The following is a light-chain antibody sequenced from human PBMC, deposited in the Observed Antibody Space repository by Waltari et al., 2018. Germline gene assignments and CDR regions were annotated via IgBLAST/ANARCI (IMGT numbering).Light chain of an antibody. CDR1: QTIYSY. V-gene: IGKV1-39*01. CDR3: QQSYSMSYT. J-gene: IGKJ2*01. CDR2: AAS. Sequence: EIQMTQSPSSLSASVGDRVTITCRARQTIYSYLNWYQHKPGNAPNLLIYAASILRSGVPSRFSGSGSGTDFTLTISSLQPEDFATYWCQQSYSMSYTFGQGTKLEIK.